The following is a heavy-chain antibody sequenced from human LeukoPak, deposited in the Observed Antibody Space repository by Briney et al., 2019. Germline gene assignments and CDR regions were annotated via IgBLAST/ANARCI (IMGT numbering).Heavy chain of an antibody. J-gene: IGHJ6*03. Sequence: PSETLSLTCAVYGGSFSGYYWSWIRQPPGKGLEWIGEINHSGSTNYNPSLKSRVTISVDTSKNQFSLKLSSVTAADTAVYYCARGKVDTAMGYYYYYYVDVWGKGTTVTVSS. V-gene: IGHV4-34*01. CDR3: ARGKVDTAMGYYYYYYVDV. CDR1: GGSFSGYY. D-gene: IGHD5-18*01. CDR2: INHSGST.